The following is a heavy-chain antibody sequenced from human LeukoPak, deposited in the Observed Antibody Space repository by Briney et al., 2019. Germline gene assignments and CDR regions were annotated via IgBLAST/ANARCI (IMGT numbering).Heavy chain of an antibody. Sequence: SETLSLTCTVSAGSISIYYWSWVRQPPGKGRGWVGYIYYSGSTNYNPSLKSRVTISVDPSKNQFSLKLSSVTAADTAVYYCARGGRDGYRDYGGQGTLVTVSS. CDR2: IYYSGST. D-gene: IGHD5-24*01. CDR3: ARGGRDGYRDY. CDR1: AGSISIYY. V-gene: IGHV4-59*01. J-gene: IGHJ4*02.